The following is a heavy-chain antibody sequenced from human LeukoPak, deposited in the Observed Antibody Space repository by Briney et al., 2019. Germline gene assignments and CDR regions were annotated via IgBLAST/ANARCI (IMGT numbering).Heavy chain of an antibody. J-gene: IGHJ4*01. CDR2: INPNSGGT. D-gene: IGHD6-13*01. Sequence: ASVKVSCKASGYTFTGYYMHWVRHAPGQGLEWMGWINPNSGGTNYAQKFQCRVTMTRHTSISTAYMELSRLRSDDTAVYYCARDRAAAGLGDYWGHGTLVTVSS. V-gene: IGHV1-2*02. CDR1: GYTFTGYY. CDR3: ARDRAAAGLGDY.